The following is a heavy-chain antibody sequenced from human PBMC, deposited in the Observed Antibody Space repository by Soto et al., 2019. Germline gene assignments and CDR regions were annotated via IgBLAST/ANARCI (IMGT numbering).Heavy chain of an antibody. CDR3: ARGGATMVRGDQHWFDP. Sequence: QVHLQESGPGLVKPSETLSLTCAVSGDSISSNYWSWIRQAPGKGLEYIGYIYKTGNTNYNPSLKSRVTLSVDTSKNQFSLDLRSVTALDTALYYCARGGATMVRGDQHWFDPWGQGTLVTVSS. V-gene: IGHV4-59*01. D-gene: IGHD3-10*01. CDR1: GDSISSNY. CDR2: IYKTGNT. J-gene: IGHJ5*02.